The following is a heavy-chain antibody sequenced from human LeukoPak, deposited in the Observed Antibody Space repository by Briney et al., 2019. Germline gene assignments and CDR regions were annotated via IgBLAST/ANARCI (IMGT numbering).Heavy chain of an antibody. CDR2: IYYSGST. J-gene: IGHJ6*02. D-gene: IGHD2-21*02. Sequence: SETLSLTCTVSGGSISSSNYYWGWIRQSPGKGLGWIGSIYYSGSTYYNPSLKSRVTISVDTSKNQFSLNLSSVTAADTAVYYCARDKIVVVTAMEDYYYGMDVWGQGTTVTVSS. V-gene: IGHV4-39*07. CDR3: ARDKIVVVTAMEDYYYGMDV. CDR1: GGSISSSNYY.